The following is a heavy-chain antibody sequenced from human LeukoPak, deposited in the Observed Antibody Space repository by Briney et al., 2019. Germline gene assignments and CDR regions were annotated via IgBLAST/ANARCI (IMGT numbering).Heavy chain of an antibody. CDR1: GDSIIGYY. V-gene: IGHV4-59*01. J-gene: IGHJ4*02. Sequence: SETLSLTCTVSGDSIIGYYWSWIRQPPGKGLEWIGYIYYSGSTNYNPSLKSRVTISVDTSKNQFSLKLSSVTAADTAVYYCARGLPYYYDSSGYHAYYFDYWGQGTLVTVSS. CDR3: ARGLPYYYDSSGYHAYYFDY. CDR2: IYYSGST. D-gene: IGHD3-22*01.